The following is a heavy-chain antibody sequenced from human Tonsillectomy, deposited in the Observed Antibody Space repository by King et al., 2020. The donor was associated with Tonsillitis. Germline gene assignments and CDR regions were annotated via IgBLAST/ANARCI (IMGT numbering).Heavy chain of an antibody. CDR1: GFTFSSYA. CDR2: ICCGRRPNT. V-gene: IGHV3-23*04. Sequence: VQLVESGGGLVQPGGSLRLSCAASGFTFSSYAMSWVRQAPGKGLEGVSAICCGRRPNTYFAHSVKGRFTISQDNSKNTLYLQMNNLRAGDTALYYCAISTCGGDCNAYYFDYWGQGALATVSS. D-gene: IGHD2-21*02. J-gene: IGHJ4*02. CDR3: AISTCGGDCNAYYFDY.